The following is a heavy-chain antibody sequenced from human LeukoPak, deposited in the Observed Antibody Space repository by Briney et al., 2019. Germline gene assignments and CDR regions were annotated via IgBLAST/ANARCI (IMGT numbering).Heavy chain of an antibody. J-gene: IGHJ1*01. D-gene: IGHD2-2*02. Sequence: PSETLSLTCTVSGYSISSGYYWGWIRQPPGKGLEWIGSIYHSGSTYYNPSLKSRVTISVDTSKNQFSLKLSSATAADTAVYYCARHGGAYCSSTSCYTSGGIQHWGQGTLVTVSS. CDR1: GYSISSGYY. V-gene: IGHV4-38-2*02. CDR2: IYHSGST. CDR3: ARHGGAYCSSTSCYTSGGIQH.